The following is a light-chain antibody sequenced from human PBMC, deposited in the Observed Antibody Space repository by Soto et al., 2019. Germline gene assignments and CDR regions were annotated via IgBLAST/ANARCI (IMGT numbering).Light chain of an antibody. V-gene: IGKV1-5*03. CDR3: QQYTTFLLT. CDR1: QSISDL. CDR2: GAS. J-gene: IGKJ4*01. Sequence: DIQMTQSPSTLSAYVGDRVNMTCRASQSISDLLAWYQQKPGKAPKLLISGASTLHSGVPSRFSGSGSGTEFTLTLSSLQPDDFGTYYCQQYTTFLLTFGGGTKVEIK.